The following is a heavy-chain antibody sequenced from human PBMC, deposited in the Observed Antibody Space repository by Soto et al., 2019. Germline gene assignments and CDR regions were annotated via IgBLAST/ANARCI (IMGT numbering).Heavy chain of an antibody. Sequence: QVQLVQSGAEVKKPGASVKVSCKASGYTFASHGVTWVRQAPGQGLEWMGWISNYNGNANYAQKFQGRVTMTTDTSTRTVYMELRSLRSDDSAVYYCARVDGFFGYWGQGTLVTVSS. J-gene: IGHJ4*02. CDR3: ARVDGFFGY. CDR1: GYTFASHG. D-gene: IGHD3-9*01. V-gene: IGHV1-18*01. CDR2: ISNYNGNA.